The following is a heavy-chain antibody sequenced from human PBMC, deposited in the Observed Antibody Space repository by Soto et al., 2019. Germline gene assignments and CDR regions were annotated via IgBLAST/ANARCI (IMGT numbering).Heavy chain of an antibody. CDR3: APQAYCSGGSCYPDY. CDR1: GGTFSSYT. CDR2: IIPILGIA. J-gene: IGHJ4*02. D-gene: IGHD2-15*01. V-gene: IGHV1-69*02. Sequence: QVQLVQSGAEVKKPGSSVKVSCKASGGTFSSYTISWVRQAPGQGLEWMGRIIPILGIANYAQKFQGRVTITADKSTSTAYMELSSLRSEDTAVYYCAPQAYCSGGSCYPDYWGQGTLVTVSS.